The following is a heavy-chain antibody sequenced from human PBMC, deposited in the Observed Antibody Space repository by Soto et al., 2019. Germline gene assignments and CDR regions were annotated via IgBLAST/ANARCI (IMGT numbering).Heavy chain of an antibody. J-gene: IGHJ4*02. D-gene: IGHD3-10*01. CDR1: GFTFSSYA. Sequence: GGSLRLSCAASGFTFSSYAMSWVRQAPGKGLEWVSLISDGGFTTYYADSVKGRFTISRDNSKNTLYLQMNSLRADDTAVYYCAKRISNDYWGQGTLVTVS. CDR2: ISDGGFTT. CDR3: AKRISNDY. V-gene: IGHV3-23*01.